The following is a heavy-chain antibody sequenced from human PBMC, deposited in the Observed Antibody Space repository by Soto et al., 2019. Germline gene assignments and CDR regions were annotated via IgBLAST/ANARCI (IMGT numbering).Heavy chain of an antibody. CDR3: ARQSNCGGDCHFDY. V-gene: IGHV3-13*01. Sequence: EVQLVESGGGLVQPGGSLRLSCAASGFTFSSYDMHWVRQATGKGLEWVSAIGTAGDTYYPGSVKGRFTISRENAKNSLYLQTNSLRAEDTAVYYCARQSNCGGDCHFDYWGQGTLVTVSS. D-gene: IGHD2-21*02. J-gene: IGHJ4*02. CDR2: IGTAGDT. CDR1: GFTFSSYD.